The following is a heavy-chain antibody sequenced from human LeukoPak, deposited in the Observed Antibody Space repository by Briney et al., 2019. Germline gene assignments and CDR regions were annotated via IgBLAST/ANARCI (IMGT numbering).Heavy chain of an antibody. V-gene: IGHV3-23*01. J-gene: IGHJ4*02. Sequence: PGGFLRLSCAASGFTFSSYAMSWVRQAPGKGLEWVSAISGSGGSTYYADSVKGRFTISRDNSKNTLYLQMNSLRAEDTAVYYCAKVDLGCSSTSCYLDYWGQGTLVTVSS. CDR3: AKVDLGCSSTSCYLDY. CDR1: GFTFSSYA. D-gene: IGHD2-2*01. CDR2: ISGSGGST.